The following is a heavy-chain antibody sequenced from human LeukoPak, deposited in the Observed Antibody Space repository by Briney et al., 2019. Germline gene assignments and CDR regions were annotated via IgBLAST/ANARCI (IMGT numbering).Heavy chain of an antibody. Sequence: SETLSLTCTVSGGSISSGDYYWSWIRQPRGKGLEWIGYIYYSGSTYYNPSLKSRVTISVDTSKNQFSLKLGSVTAADTAVYYCARASPTNWFDPWGQGTLVTVSS. V-gene: IGHV4-30-4*08. CDR1: GGSISSGDYY. D-gene: IGHD4-17*01. J-gene: IGHJ5*02. CDR2: IYYSGST. CDR3: ARASPTNWFDP.